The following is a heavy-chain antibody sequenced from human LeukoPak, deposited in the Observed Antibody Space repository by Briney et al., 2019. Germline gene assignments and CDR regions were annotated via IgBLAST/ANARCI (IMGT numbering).Heavy chain of an antibody. Sequence: GASVKVSCKASGGTFSSYAISWVRQAPGQGLEWMGRINPSGGSTSYAQKFQGRVTMTRDTSTSTVYMELSSLRPEDTAVYYCATVASGSYSYFDYWGQGTLVTVSS. CDR2: INPSGGST. J-gene: IGHJ4*02. V-gene: IGHV1-46*01. D-gene: IGHD1-26*01. CDR3: ATVASGSYSYFDY. CDR1: GGTFSSYA.